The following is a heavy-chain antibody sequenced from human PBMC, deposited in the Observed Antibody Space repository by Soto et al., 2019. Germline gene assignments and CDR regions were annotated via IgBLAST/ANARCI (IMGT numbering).Heavy chain of an antibody. CDR1: GFTFTNYA. J-gene: IGHJ4*02. CDR2: ISYDGSNT. CDR3: AKDGETKQWLRYFDY. Sequence: QVQLVESGGGVVQPGRSLRLSCAASGFTFTNYAMHWVRQAPGKGLEYVAIISYDGSNTYYADSVKGRFTISRDNYKNTLYLQLNSLRGEDTAVYYCAKDGETKQWLRYFDYWGQGTLVTVSS. V-gene: IGHV3-30*18. D-gene: IGHD6-19*01.